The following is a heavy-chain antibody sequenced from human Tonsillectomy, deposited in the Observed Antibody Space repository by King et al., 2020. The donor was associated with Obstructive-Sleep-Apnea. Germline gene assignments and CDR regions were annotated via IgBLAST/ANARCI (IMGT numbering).Heavy chain of an antibody. CDR3: ARQYSSSLYYFDY. Sequence: VQLVESGGGLVQPGGSLRLSCAASGFTFSSYSMNWVRQAPGKGLEWVSFISSSMSTLYYADSVKGRLTISRDNAKNSLYLQMNSLRAEDTAVYYCARQYSSSLYYFDYWGQGTLVTVSS. D-gene: IGHD6-6*01. CDR2: ISSSMSTL. J-gene: IGHJ4*02. CDR1: GFTFSSYS. V-gene: IGHV3-48*04.